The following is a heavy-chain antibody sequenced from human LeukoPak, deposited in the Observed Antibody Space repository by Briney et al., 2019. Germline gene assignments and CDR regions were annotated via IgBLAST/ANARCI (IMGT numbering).Heavy chain of an antibody. J-gene: IGHJ1*01. Sequence: GGSLRLSCTASEFTFSSCEGNWVRQAPGKGLEWVSYISSSGSTIYYADSVKGRFTISRDNAKNSLYLQMNSLRAEDTAVYYCARGGIYGEYFQHWGQGTLVTVSS. CDR3: ARGGIYGEYFQH. V-gene: IGHV3-48*03. CDR1: EFTFSSCE. CDR2: ISSSGSTI. D-gene: IGHD1-26*01.